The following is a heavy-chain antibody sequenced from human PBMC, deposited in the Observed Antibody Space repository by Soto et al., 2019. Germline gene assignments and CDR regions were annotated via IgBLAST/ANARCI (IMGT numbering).Heavy chain of an antibody. J-gene: IGHJ6*03. CDR2: ISWNSGSI. CDR1: GFTFDDYA. D-gene: IGHD3-3*01. Sequence: GGFLRLSCAASGFTFDDYAMHWVRQAPGKGLEWVSGISWNSGSIGYADSVKGRFTISRDNAKNSLYLQMNSLRAEDTALYYCAKDMVSTFFRAMDVWGKGTTVTVSS. V-gene: IGHV3-9*01. CDR3: AKDMVSTFFRAMDV.